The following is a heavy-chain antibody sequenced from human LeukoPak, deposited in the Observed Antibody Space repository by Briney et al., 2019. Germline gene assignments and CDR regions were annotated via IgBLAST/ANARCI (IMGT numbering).Heavy chain of an antibody. Sequence: KPSGTLSLTCAVSGGSISSSNWWSRVRQPPGKGLEWIGEIYHSGSTNYNPSLKSRVTISVDKPKNQFSLKLSSVTAADTAVYYCASVDTTMVTFDYWGQGTLVTVSS. D-gene: IGHD5-18*01. V-gene: IGHV4-4*02. CDR2: IYHSGST. CDR3: ASVDTTMVTFDY. J-gene: IGHJ4*02. CDR1: GGSISSSNW.